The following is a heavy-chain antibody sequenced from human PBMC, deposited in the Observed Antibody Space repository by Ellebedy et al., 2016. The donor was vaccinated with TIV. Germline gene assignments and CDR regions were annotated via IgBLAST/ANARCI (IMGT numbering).Heavy chain of an antibody. Sequence: ASVKVSCKASGYTFTSYHMHWVRQAPGQGLEWMGIINPSGGSTTYGQKFQGRVTMTRDTSTSTVNMEVSSLRSADTAVYYCARDLYMDVWGKGTTVTVSS. V-gene: IGHV1-46*01. CDR2: INPSGGST. J-gene: IGHJ6*03. CDR3: ARDLYMDV. CDR1: GYTFTSYH.